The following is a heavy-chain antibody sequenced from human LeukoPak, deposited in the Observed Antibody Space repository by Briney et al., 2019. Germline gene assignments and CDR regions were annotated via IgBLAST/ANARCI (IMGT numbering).Heavy chain of an antibody. V-gene: IGHV3-15*05. CDR3: VKPQPGGGFDY. J-gene: IGHJ4*02. Sequence: GGSLRLSCAASGFTFSNAWMSWVRQAPGKGLQWVGRVKSKTDGGTTDYAAPVEGRFTISRDNSKNTLYLQMSSLRAEDTAVYYCVKPQPGGGFDYWGQGTLVTVSS. CDR1: GFTFSNAW. D-gene: IGHD1-14*01. CDR2: VKSKTDGGTT.